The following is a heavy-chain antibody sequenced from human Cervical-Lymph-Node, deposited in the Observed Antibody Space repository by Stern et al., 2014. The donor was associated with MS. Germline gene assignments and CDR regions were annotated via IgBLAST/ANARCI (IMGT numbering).Heavy chain of an antibody. CDR3: ARDKMHAFDY. V-gene: IGHV1-18*01. J-gene: IGHJ4*02. Sequence: QDQLVQSGTEVKKPGASVLVSCKASGYTFTTYGITWVRQAPGQGLEWMGWISADSGNTKYAQKFQDRVTMTRDTTTGTAYMEVRSLRSEDTAVYYCARDKMHAFDYWGQGTQVTVPS. CDR1: GYTFTTYG. CDR2: ISADSGNT. D-gene: IGHD2-8*01.